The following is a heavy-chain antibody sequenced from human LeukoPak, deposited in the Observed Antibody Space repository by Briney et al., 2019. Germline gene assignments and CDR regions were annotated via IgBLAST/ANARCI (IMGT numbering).Heavy chain of an antibody. CDR1: GYTFTSYD. D-gene: IGHD5-18*01. CDR3: ARVRLNTAMEFNWFDP. Sequence: ASVKVSCKASGYTFTSYDINWVRQATGQGLEWMGWMNPNSGNTGYAQKLQGRVTMTRNTSISTAYMELSSLRSEDTAVYYCARVRLNTAMEFNWFDPWGQGTLVTVSS. V-gene: IGHV1-8*01. J-gene: IGHJ5*02. CDR2: MNPNSGNT.